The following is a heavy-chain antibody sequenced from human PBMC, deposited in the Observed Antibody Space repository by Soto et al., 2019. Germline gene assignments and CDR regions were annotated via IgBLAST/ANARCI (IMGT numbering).Heavy chain of an antibody. J-gene: IGHJ6*02. V-gene: IGHV3-15*01. CDR1: GFTFSQAW. Sequence: GGSLRLSCTASGFTFSQAWMTWVRQTPGMGLEWVGRIKSLSDGGTADYGAPVKGRFTLSRDDSRNTVFLQMTSLKTDDTAVYYCYIPFYYHSMDVWGQGTTVTVSS. CDR3: YIPFYYHSMDV. CDR2: IKSLSDGGTA. D-gene: IGHD3-10*01.